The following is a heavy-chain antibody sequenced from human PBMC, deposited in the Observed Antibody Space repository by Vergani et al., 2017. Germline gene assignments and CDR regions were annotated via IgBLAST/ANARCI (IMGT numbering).Heavy chain of an antibody. V-gene: IGHV4-39*01. Sequence: QVQLQESGPGLVKPSETLSLTCTVSGDSVISTDYHWGWIRQPPGKGLEWIGSMDYSGSTSYNPSLESRITISFETPKNQFSLRLTSGTAADTAVYYCASKRGACRAAYCRSYDVWGPGTLVGVSS. CDR3: ASKRGACRAAYCRSYDV. D-gene: IGHD1-26*01. J-gene: IGHJ4*02. CDR1: GDSVISTDYH. CDR2: MDYSGST.